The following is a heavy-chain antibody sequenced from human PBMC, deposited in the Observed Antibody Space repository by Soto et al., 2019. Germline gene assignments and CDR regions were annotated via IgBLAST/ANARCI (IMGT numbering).Heavy chain of an antibody. CDR1: GGSIRSSSYY. D-gene: IGHD3-22*01. CDR3: AGGDYYHSSGYYFYYYTMDV. J-gene: IGHJ6*02. CDR2: VYYGGST. V-gene: IGHV4-39*01. Sequence: SETLSLTCTVSGGSIRSSSYYWGWIRQPPGKGLEWIGNVYYGGSTYYNPSLKSRVTISVETSKSQFSLKLSSVTAADTAVYYCAGGDYYHSSGYYFYYYTMDVWGQGTTVT.